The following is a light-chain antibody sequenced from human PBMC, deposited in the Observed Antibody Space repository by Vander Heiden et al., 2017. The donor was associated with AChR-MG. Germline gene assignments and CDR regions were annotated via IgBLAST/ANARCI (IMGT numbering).Light chain of an antibody. J-gene: IGLJ2*01. V-gene: IGLV2-14*03. CDR1: SSDVGGYNY. Sequence: SALTQPAPVSGSPGQSNTTSCTGASSDVGGYNYVSWYQQHPGKAPKLMIYDVSNRPAGVSNRFSGSKSGNTAALTISGLQTEDEADYYCSSYTSSSTLEVVVGGGTKLTVL. CDR2: DVS. CDR3: SSYTSSSTLEVV.